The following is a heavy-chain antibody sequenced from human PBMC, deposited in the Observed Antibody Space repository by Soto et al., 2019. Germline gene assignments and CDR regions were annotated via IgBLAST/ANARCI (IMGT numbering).Heavy chain of an antibody. V-gene: IGHV4-59*01. CDR1: GGSISSYY. CDR3: AVLRELRWFDP. J-gene: IGHJ5*02. CDR2: IYYSGST. Sequence: PSEILSLTCTVSGGSISSYYWSWIRQPPGKGLEWIGYIYYSGSTNYNPSLKSRVTISVDTSKNQFSLKLSSVTAADTAVYYCAVLRELRWFDPWGQGTLVTVSS. D-gene: IGHD4-17*01.